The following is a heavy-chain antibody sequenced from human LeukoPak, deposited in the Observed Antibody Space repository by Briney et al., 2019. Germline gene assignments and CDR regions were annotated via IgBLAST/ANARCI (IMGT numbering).Heavy chain of an antibody. D-gene: IGHD1-26*01. J-gene: IGHJ4*02. V-gene: IGHV1-2*02. CDR3: ARLYVGAKGEVY. Sequence: GASVKVSCKASAYTFTAYYMHWVRQAPGQGLEWMGWINPNSGGTNYAQKFQGRVTMTRDTSISTAYMELSRLRSDDTAVYYCARLYVGAKGEVYWGQGTLVTVSS. CDR1: AYTFTAYY. CDR2: INPNSGGT.